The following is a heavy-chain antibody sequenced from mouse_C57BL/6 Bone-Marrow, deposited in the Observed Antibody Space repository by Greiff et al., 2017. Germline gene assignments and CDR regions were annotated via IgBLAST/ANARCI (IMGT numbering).Heavy chain of an antibody. CDR1: GFTFSSYA. J-gene: IGHJ4*01. D-gene: IGHD2-4*01. CDR3: TRERLRRGYAMDY. V-gene: IGHV5-9-1*02. CDR2: ISSGGDYI. Sequence: EVKVIESGEGLVKPGGSLKLSCAASGFTFSSYAMSWVRQTPEQRLEWVAYISSGGDYIYYADTVKGRFTISRDNARNTLYLQMSSLKSEDTAMYYCTRERLRRGYAMDYWGQGTSVTVSS.